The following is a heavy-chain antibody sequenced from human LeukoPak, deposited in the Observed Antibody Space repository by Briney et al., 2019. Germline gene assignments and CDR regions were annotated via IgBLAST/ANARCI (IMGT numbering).Heavy chain of an antibody. CDR3: ARRVKPYCSSASCVSDAFDI. V-gene: IGHV3-11*01. J-gene: IGHJ3*02. CDR2: ISGTGSPI. CDR1: GFTFSDYY. Sequence: GGSLRLSCAASGFTFSDYYMSWIRQAPGKGREWVSYISGTGSPIYYADSVKGRFTISRDNAKNSLYLQMSSLRAEDTAVYYCARRVKPYCSSASCVSDAFDIWGQGTMVTVSS. D-gene: IGHD2-2*01.